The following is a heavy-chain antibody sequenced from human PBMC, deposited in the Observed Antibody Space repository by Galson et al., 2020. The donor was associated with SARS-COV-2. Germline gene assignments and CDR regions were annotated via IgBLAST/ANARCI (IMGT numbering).Heavy chain of an antibody. CDR3: SAAGIMDV. CDR2: ISWNSGSI. Sequence: GGSLRLSCAASGFTFDDYAMHWVRQAPGKGLEWVSGISWNSGSIGYADSVKGRFTISRDNAKNSLYLQMNSLRAEDTALYYCSAAGIMDVWGQGTTVTVSS. D-gene: IGHD6-13*01. CDR1: GFTFDDYA. J-gene: IGHJ6*02. V-gene: IGHV3-9*01.